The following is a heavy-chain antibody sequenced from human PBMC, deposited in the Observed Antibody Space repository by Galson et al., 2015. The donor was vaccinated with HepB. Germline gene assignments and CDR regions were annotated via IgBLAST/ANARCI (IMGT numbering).Heavy chain of an antibody. J-gene: IGHJ5*02. CDR3: ARAADHGHCSGGSCYLHWFDP. V-gene: IGHV6-1*01. D-gene: IGHD2-15*01. CDR1: GDSVSSHSAA. CDR2: TYYRSKWYN. Sequence: CAISGDSVSSHSAAWNWIRQSPSRGLEWLGRTYYRSKWYNDYAVSVKSRITINPDTSKNQFSLQLNSVTPEDTAVYYCARAADHGHCSGGSCYLHWFDPWGQGTLVTVSS.